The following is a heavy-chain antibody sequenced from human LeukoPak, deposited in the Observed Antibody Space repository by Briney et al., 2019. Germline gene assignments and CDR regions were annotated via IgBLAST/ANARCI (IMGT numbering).Heavy chain of an antibody. CDR2: IYYSGST. D-gene: IGHD3-3*01. CDR1: GGSLSSYY. V-gene: IGHV4-59*01. Sequence: SETLSLTCTGSGGSLSSYYWSWIRQPPGKGLEWIGYIYYSGSTNYNPSLKSRVTISVDTSKNQFSLKLSSVTAADTAVYYCARALSYGYDFWSGPADYYYGMDVWGQGTTVTVSS. J-gene: IGHJ6*02. CDR3: ARALSYGYDFWSGPADYYYGMDV.